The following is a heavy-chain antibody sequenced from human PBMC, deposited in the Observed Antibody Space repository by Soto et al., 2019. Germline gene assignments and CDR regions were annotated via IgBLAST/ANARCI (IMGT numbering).Heavy chain of an antibody. J-gene: IGHJ4*02. V-gene: IGHV1-18*01. D-gene: IGHD1-26*01. CDR3: ARGGLGSYHTWEY. CDR1: GYTFTSYG. CDR2: ISAYNGNT. Sequence: QVQLVQSGVEVKKPGASVKVSCKASGYTFTSYGISWVRQAPGLGLEWLGWISAYNGNTNYAQELQDRVTMTTDKSTRTAEMELRSLRYDDTAVYYCARGGLGSYHTWEYWGQGTLVTVSS.